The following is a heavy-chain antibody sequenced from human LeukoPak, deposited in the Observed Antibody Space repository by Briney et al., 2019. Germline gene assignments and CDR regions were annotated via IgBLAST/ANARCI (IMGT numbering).Heavy chain of an antibody. J-gene: IGHJ5*02. CDR2: INPNSGGT. V-gene: IGHV1-2*02. Sequence: ASVKVSCKASGYTFTGYYMHWVRQAPGQGLEWMGWINPNSGGTNYAQKFQGRVTMTRDTSISTAYMELSRLRSDDTAVYYCARLDFYDSSRYENWFDPWGQGTLVTVSS. CDR3: ARLDFYDSSRYENWFDP. D-gene: IGHD3-22*01. CDR1: GYTFTGYY.